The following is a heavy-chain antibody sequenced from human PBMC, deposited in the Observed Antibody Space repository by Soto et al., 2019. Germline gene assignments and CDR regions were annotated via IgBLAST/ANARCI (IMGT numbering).Heavy chain of an antibody. Sequence: GGSLRLSCEASGFTFSGFDMHWVRQPTGKGLEWVSSIGTAGDTYYAVSVKGRFTISRDNAKNSLSLQMNSLRAGDMAVYFCAKGQEIGTHFFDSWGQGTQVTVSS. CDR1: GFTFSGFD. D-gene: IGHD6-13*01. J-gene: IGHJ4*02. CDR3: AKGQEIGTHFFDS. V-gene: IGHV3-13*01. CDR2: IGTAGDT.